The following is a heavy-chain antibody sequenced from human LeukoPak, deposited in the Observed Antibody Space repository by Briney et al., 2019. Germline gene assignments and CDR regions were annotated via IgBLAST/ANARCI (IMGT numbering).Heavy chain of an antibody. Sequence: ASVTVSFTASGYTFTSYGISWGGQAPGQGVEWMGWMSAYNGNRNYAQKLQGRVTMTTDTSTSTAYMELRSLRSDDTAVYYCARDTPDYGAFDIWGQGTMVTVSS. V-gene: IGHV1-18*04. CDR1: GYTFTSYG. CDR2: MSAYNGNR. CDR3: ARDTPDYGAFDI. D-gene: IGHD4-17*01. J-gene: IGHJ3*02.